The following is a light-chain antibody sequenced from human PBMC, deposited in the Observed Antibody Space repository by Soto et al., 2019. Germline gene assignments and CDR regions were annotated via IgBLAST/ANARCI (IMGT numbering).Light chain of an antibody. V-gene: IGKV3-11*01. J-gene: IGKJ1*01. CDR1: QSFIRN. Sequence: ELVMTQSPATLSVSPGERATLSCRASQSFIRNVAWYQQKPGQAPRLLIYDASNRATGIPARFSGSGSGTDFTLTISSLEPEDFEVYYCQQRSNWPLTFGQGTKVDIK. CDR3: QQRSNWPLT. CDR2: DAS.